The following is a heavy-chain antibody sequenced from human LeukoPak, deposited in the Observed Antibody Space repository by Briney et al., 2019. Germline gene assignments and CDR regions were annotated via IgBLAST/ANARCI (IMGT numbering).Heavy chain of an antibody. CDR2: VDPEDGET. CDR3: APSRLIVVVPAAPLDY. V-gene: IGHV1-69-2*01. D-gene: IGHD2-2*01. Sequence: ASVKISCKVSGYTFTYYYMHWVPQAPGKGLEWMGLVDPEDGETIYAEKVQGRVNTTADTPTDTAYMELSRRRSEDTAVYYWAPSRLIVVVPAAPLDYCGQGTLVSVSS. J-gene: IGHJ4*02. CDR1: GYTFTYYY.